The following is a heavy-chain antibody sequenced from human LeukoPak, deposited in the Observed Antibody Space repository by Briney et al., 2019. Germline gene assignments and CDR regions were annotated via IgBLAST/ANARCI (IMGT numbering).Heavy chain of an antibody. V-gene: IGHV3-23*01. CDR3: AKDYRPHDFWSGLVDY. CDR2: ISGSGGST. J-gene: IGHJ4*02. CDR1: GFTFDDYA. Sequence: GGSLRLSCAASGFTFDDYAMHWVRQAPGKGLEWVSAISGSGGSTYYADSVKGRFTISRDNSKNTLYLQMNSLRAEDTAVYYCAKDYRPHDFWSGLVDYWGQGTLVTVSS. D-gene: IGHD3-3*01.